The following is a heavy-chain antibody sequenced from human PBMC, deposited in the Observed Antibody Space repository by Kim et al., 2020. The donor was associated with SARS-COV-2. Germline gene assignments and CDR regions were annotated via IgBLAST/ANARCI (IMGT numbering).Heavy chain of an antibody. CDR1: VLTFKNFG. J-gene: IGHJ4*02. CDR3: ATDRGLSSFDN. V-gene: IGHV3-33*03. CDR2: IYYDGSNQ. Sequence: GGSLRLSCAASVLTFKNFGMHWVRQAPGKGLEWVAIIYYDGSNQYYADSVKGRFTVSRDNSKKMLFLQIDSLRAEDTAVYYCATDRGLSSFDNWGQGTLV.